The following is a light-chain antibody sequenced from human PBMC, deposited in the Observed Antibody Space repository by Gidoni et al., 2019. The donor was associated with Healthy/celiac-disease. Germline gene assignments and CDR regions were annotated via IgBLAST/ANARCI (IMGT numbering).Light chain of an antibody. V-gene: IGKV3-15*01. J-gene: IGKJ1*01. CDR3: QQYNNWPPWT. CDR1: QSVSSN. CDR2: GAS. Sequence: QSVSSNLAWYQQKPGQAPRLLIYGASTRATGIPARFSGSGSGTEFTLTISSLQSEDFAVYYCQQYNNWPPWTFXQXTKVEIK.